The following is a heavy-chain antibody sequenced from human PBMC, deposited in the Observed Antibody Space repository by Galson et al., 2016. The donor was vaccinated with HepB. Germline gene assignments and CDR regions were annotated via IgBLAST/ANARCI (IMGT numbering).Heavy chain of an antibody. CDR1: EFLVSGHY. CDR2: IYPAGDT. Sequence: SLRLSCAASEFLVSGHYMSWVRQGPGKGLERVAIIYPAGDTLYAGSVKGRFIISSDSAKNTLYLQMNSLRPGDTGVYYCAKAVTIFGVLNVYALGVWGQGTTVTVSS. V-gene: IGHV3-66*01. D-gene: IGHD3-3*01. CDR3: AKAVTIFGVLNVYALGV. J-gene: IGHJ6*02.